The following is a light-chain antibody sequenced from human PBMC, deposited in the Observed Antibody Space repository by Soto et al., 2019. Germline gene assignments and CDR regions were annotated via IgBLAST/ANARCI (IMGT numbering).Light chain of an antibody. CDR3: STWDDSLNGGV. J-gene: IGLJ3*02. CDR2: SNN. V-gene: IGLV1-44*01. CDR1: SSNIGDNI. Sequence: QSVLTQPPSASGTPGQSITIPCSGSSSNIGDNIVNWYQHLPGTAPKLLIHSNNQRPSGVPARFSGSKSGTSASLAISGLQSEDEADYFCSTWDDSLNGGVFGGGTKLTVL.